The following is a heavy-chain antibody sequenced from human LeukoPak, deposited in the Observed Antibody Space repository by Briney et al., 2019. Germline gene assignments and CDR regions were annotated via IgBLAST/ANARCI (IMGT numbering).Heavy chain of an antibody. D-gene: IGHD3-3*01. CDR2: INHSGST. V-gene: IGHV4-34*01. Sequence: SETLSLTCAVYGGSFSGYYWSWIRQPPGKGLEWIGEINHSGSTNYNPSLKSRVTISVYTSKNQFSLKLSSVTAEDTAVYHCTRGISPYYDFWSGYYTDIDYFSYWRQGPLVTVSS. CDR1: GGSFSGYY. CDR3: TRGISPYYDFWSGYYTDIDYFSY. J-gene: IGHJ4*02.